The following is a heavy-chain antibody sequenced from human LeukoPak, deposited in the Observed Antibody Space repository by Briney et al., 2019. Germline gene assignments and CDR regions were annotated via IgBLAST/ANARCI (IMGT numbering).Heavy chain of an antibody. CDR3: AKDRLGALYYYDSSGYYRFDY. Sequence: GGSLRLSCAASEFTFSSYGMHWVRQAPAKGLPWVAVISYDGSNQYYADTVKGRFTISRDNSKNTLYLQMNSLRAEDTAVYYCAKDRLGALYYYDSSGYYRFDYWGQGTLVTVSS. J-gene: IGHJ4*01. V-gene: IGHV3-30*18. CDR1: EFTFSSYG. D-gene: IGHD3-22*01. CDR2: ISYDGSNQ.